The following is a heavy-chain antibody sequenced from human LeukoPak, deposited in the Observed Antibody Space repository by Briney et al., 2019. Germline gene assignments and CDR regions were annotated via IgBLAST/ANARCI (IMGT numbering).Heavy chain of an antibody. D-gene: IGHD2-21*02. CDR1: GFTVSSNY. Sequence: GGSLRLSCAASGFTVSSNYMSWVRQAPGKGLEWVSVIYSGGSTYYADSVKGRFTISRDNSKNTLYLQMNSLRAEDTAVYYCAREAYCGGDCYFDYWGQGTLVIVSS. J-gene: IGHJ4*02. CDR3: AREAYCGGDCYFDY. CDR2: IYSGGST. V-gene: IGHV3-53*01.